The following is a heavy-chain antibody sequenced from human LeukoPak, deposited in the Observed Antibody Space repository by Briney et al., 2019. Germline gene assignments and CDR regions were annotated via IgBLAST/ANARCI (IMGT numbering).Heavy chain of an antibody. CDR1: GFTFSNHL. CDR2: IKNKTDGGTT. Sequence: GSLRLLRSASGFTFSNHLMNLVRQAPGKGPEWVCPIKNKTDGGTTDYAAPVKGRFTSSRDDSKNTLYLQMNSLKTEDRAVFYCTTDPGSRTFYYYGMDVWGQGTTVTVSS. CDR3: TTDPGSRTFYYYGMDV. V-gene: IGHV3-15*01. D-gene: IGHD2-2*01. J-gene: IGHJ6*02.